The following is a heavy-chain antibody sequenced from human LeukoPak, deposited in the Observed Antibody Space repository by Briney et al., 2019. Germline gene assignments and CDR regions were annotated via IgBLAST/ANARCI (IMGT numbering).Heavy chain of an antibody. Sequence: SETLSLTCAVSGYSIRSGYYWGWIRQPPGKGLEGIGSIYHSGSTNYNPSLKSRITISVDTSKNQSSMKLSSVTAADTAVYYCARRDTARTILSWGQGTLVTVSS. CDR2: IYHSGST. J-gene: IGHJ4*02. D-gene: IGHD5-18*01. CDR1: GYSIRSGYY. V-gene: IGHV4-38-2*01. CDR3: ARRDTARTILS.